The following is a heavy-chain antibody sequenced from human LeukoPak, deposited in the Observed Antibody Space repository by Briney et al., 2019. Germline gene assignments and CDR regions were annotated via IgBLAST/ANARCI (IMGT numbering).Heavy chain of an antibody. CDR1: GFTFSNAW. V-gene: IGHV3-15*01. J-gene: IGHJ4*02. Sequence: KSGGSLRLSCAASGFTFSNAWMSWVRQAPGKGLEWVGRIKTKTDGGTADYAAPVKGRFSISRDDSENTLYLQMNSLKTEDTAVYYCTTVRRSPYCSSGYCYGYWGQGTLVSVSS. CDR2: IKTKTDGGTA. CDR3: TTVRRSPYCSSGYCYGY. D-gene: IGHD3-22*01.